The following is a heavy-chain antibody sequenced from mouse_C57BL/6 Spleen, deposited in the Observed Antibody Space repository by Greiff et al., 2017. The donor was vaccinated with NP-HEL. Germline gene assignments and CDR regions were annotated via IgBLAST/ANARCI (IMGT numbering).Heavy chain of an antibody. CDR2: INPSSGYT. CDR1: GYTFTSYW. CDR3: ARYYYDYAYAMDY. D-gene: IGHD2-4*01. J-gene: IGHJ4*01. Sequence: QVQLKESGAELAKPGASVKLSCKASGYTFTSYWMHWVKQRPGQGLEWIGYINPSSGYTKYKQKFKDKATLTADKSSSTAYMQLSSLTYEDSAVYYCARYYYDYAYAMDYWGQGTSVTVSS. V-gene: IGHV1-7*01.